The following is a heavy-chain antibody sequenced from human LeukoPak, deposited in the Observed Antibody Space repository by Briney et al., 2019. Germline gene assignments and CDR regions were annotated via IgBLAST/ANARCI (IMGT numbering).Heavy chain of an antibody. CDR2: VLSDGSDL. J-gene: IGHJ6*03. CDR3: ARVSKPGWFDYYYMDV. Sequence: GGSLRLSCAASGFTFNSYALKWVRQAPGKGLEWLAVVLSDGSDLYYADSVQGRVTVSRDNSKNTLYLQMDNLRFEDTAVYYCARVSKPGWFDYYYMDVWGKGTTVIVSS. V-gene: IGHV3-30*04. CDR1: GFTFNSYA. D-gene: IGHD3-10*01.